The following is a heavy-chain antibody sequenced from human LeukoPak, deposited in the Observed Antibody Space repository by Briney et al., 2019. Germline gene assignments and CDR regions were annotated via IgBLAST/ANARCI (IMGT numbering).Heavy chain of an antibody. Sequence: PGGSLRLSCAASGFTFSTYAMSWVRQAPGKGLEWVSGISGGGGITFYADSVKGRFTISRDNSKNTLYLQMNSLRVEDTALYYCVKSLSGAVYHMDVWGKGTTVTVSS. CDR3: VKSLSGAVYHMDV. V-gene: IGHV3-23*01. D-gene: IGHD4/OR15-4a*01. CDR1: GFTFSTYA. CDR2: ISGGGGIT. J-gene: IGHJ6*03.